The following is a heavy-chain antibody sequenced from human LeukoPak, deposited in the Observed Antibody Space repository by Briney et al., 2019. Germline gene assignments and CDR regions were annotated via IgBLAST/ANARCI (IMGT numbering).Heavy chain of an antibody. CDR1: GYTLTELC. CDR3: ATDRDFRFPDNWLDP. D-gene: IGHD3-9*01. V-gene: IGHV1-24*01. CDR2: FDPEDGKR. J-gene: IGHJ5*02. Sequence: ASVKVSCKVSGYTLTELCIHWVRQAPGKGLEWMGAFDPEDGKRIYAQKFQGRVTMTADTPTDTAYMELSSLRSDDTAVYYCATDRDFRFPDNWLDPWGQGTLVTVSS.